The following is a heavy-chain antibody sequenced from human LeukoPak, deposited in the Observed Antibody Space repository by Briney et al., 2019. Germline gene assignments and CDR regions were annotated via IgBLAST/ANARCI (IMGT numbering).Heavy chain of an antibody. D-gene: IGHD2-21*01. CDR2: ISHGAINK. Sequence: GGSLTLSCTASGFNFSTYALHWVRQAPGKGLDWVALISHGAINKFYSDSVKGRFTVSRDDSKDTLYLHLHTLRPEDTALYYCARRPRAYALDLWGQGTMVTVSS. CDR3: ARRPRAYALDL. V-gene: IGHV3-30-3*01. CDR1: GFNFSTYA. J-gene: IGHJ3*01.